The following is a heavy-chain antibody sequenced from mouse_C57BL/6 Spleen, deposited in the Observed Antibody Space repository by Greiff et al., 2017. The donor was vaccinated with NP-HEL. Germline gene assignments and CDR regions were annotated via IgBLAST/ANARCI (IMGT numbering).Heavy chain of an antibody. CDR1: GYTFTSYW. V-gene: IGHV1-7*01. CDR3: ERDYGSSYHYYAMDD. J-gene: IGHJ4*01. Sequence: VQLQQSGAELAKPGASVKLSCKASGYTFTSYWMHWVNQRPGQGLEWIGYINPSSGYTNYNQKFKDKATLTADKSSSTAYMQLSSLTYEDSAVDYCERDYGSSYHYYAMDDWGQGTSVTVSS. CDR2: INPSSGYT. D-gene: IGHD1-1*01.